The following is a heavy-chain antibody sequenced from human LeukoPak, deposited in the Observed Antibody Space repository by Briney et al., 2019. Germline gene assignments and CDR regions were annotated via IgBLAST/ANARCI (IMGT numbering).Heavy chain of an antibody. CDR2: IYHSGST. CDR3: AREVAY. Sequence: PSETLSLTCTVSGYSISSGYYWGWIRQSPGKGLDWIGIIYHSGSTYYNPSLKSRVTISVDTSKNQFSLKLTSVTAADTAVYYCAREVAYWGQGILVTVSS. V-gene: IGHV4-38-2*02. J-gene: IGHJ4*02. CDR1: GYSISSGYY.